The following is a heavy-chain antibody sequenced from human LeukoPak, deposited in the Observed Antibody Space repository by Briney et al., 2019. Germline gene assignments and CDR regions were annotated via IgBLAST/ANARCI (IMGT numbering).Heavy chain of an antibody. CDR1: GLTFSSYA. CDR3: AKDRLKGIAAAGTGWFDS. CDR2: ISGSGIST. J-gene: IGHJ5*01. D-gene: IGHD6-13*01. V-gene: IGHV3-23*01. Sequence: PGGSLRLSCAASGLTFSSYAMSWVRQAPGKGLEWVSGISGSGISTLYADSVQGRFIISRDNSNNTLYLEMNNLRAEDTAVYYCAKDRLKGIAAAGTGWFDSWDQGALVTVSS.